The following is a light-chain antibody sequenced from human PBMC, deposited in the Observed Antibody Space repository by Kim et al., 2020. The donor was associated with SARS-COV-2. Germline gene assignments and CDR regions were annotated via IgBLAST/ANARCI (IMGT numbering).Light chain of an antibody. CDR2: ANG. CDR1: HPKLGAKT. CDR3: ATWDDRLDAWV. V-gene: IGLV1-44*01. Sequence: GQGVNLFCFGGHPKLGAKTVKRDPQFPGTAPKILNHANGRRASGVPDRFSGSQSGTSASLANRGLQVGDGADYYRATWDDRLDAWVFGGGTQLTVL. J-gene: IGLJ3*02.